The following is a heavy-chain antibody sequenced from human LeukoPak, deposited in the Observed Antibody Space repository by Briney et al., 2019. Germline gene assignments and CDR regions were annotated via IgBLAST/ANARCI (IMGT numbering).Heavy chain of an antibody. V-gene: IGHV3-9*01. CDR1: GFTFDDYA. CDR3: AKETPLNYYDSSGPIDY. D-gene: IGHD3-22*01. J-gene: IGHJ4*02. Sequence: GGSLRLSCVASGFTFDDYAMHWVRQAPGKGLEWVSGISWNSGSIGYADSVKGRFTISRDNAKNSLYLQMNSLRAEDTALYYCAKETPLNYYDSSGPIDYWGQGTLVTVSS. CDR2: ISWNSGSI.